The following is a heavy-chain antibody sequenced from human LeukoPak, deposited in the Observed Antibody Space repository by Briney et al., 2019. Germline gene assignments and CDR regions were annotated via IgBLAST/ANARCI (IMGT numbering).Heavy chain of an antibody. J-gene: IGHJ4*02. CDR1: GGSISGYY. Sequence: SETLSLTCTVSGGSISGYYWSWIRQPPGKGLEWIGYIYYSGSTNYNPSLKSRVTISVDTSKNKFSLKLSLVTAADTAVYYCARSSNYNDSSGSGYWGQGTLVTVSS. CDR3: ARSSNYNDSSGSGY. V-gene: IGHV4-59*08. CDR2: IYYSGST. D-gene: IGHD3-22*01.